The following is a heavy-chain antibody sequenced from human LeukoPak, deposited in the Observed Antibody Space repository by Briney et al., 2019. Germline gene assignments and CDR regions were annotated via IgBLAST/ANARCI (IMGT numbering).Heavy chain of an antibody. CDR2: IYYSGST. D-gene: IGHD3-22*01. CDR1: GGSISSSSYY. V-gene: IGHV4-39*01. CDR3: ARIHYDSSGFFDY. J-gene: IGHJ4*02. Sequence: SETLSLTCTVSGGSISSSSYYWGWIRHPPGKGLEWIGSIYYSGSTYYNPSLKRRVTISVDTSKNQFSLKLSSVTAADTAVYYCARIHYDSSGFFDYWGQGTLVTVSS.